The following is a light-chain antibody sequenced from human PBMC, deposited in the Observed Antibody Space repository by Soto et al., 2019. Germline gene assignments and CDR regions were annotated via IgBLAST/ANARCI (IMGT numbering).Light chain of an antibody. Sequence: EIQMAHSLSSLSASVGDRVTITCRASQSINTYLNWYQQKPGKAPKLLIYAASTLQSGVPSRFSGSGSGTEFTLTISSLQPEDFATYYCQQLNSYPLTFGGGTKVDIK. V-gene: IGKV1-9*01. CDR3: QQLNSYPLT. J-gene: IGKJ4*01. CDR2: AAS. CDR1: QSINTY.